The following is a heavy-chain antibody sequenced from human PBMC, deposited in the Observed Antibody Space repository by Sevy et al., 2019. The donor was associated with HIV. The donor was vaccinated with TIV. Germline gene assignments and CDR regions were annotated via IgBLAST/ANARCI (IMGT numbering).Heavy chain of an antibody. J-gene: IGHJ4*02. V-gene: IGHV1-46*03. CDR3: ASAGMRPLDY. Sequence: ASVKVSCKASGYPFSSFYLHWVRQAPGQGLEWMGMINPSGGSTKYTQKFQGRLTVTWDTSTSTVYMDLSSLRSDDTAVHYCASAGMRPLDYWGQGTLVTVSS. D-gene: IGHD3-10*01. CDR2: INPSGGST. CDR1: GYPFSSFY.